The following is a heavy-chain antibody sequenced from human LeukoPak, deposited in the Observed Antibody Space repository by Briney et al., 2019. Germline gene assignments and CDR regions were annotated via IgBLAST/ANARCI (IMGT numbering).Heavy chain of an antibody. CDR2: MNPNSGNT. CDR3: ARVTAAGTWTFDI. J-gene: IGHJ3*02. V-gene: IGHV1-8*02. CDR1: GDTFIIND. Sequence: RASVKVSCKVSGDTFIINDINWVRQATGHGLEWMGWMNPNSGNTGYAQKFQGRVTMTRNNSITTAYMELTDLRSEDTAVYYCARVTAAGTWTFDIWGQGTTVTVSS. D-gene: IGHD6-13*01.